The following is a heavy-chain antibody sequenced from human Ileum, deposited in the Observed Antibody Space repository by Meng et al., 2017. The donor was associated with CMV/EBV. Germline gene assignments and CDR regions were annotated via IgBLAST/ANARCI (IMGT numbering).Heavy chain of an antibody. J-gene: IGHJ4*02. V-gene: IGHV3-72*01. Sequence: EVELVESGGDLVQPGGSLRLSCAASGFSFSDNYMDWVRQAPGKGLEWIARIRSRAVSYTTEYAESVKGRFTISRDDSKNSLYLQMDSLKTEDTAIYYCVKGHIALDYWGQGTLVTVSS. D-gene: IGHD2-21*01. CDR3: VKGHIALDY. CDR2: IRSRAVSYTT. CDR1: GFSFSDNY.